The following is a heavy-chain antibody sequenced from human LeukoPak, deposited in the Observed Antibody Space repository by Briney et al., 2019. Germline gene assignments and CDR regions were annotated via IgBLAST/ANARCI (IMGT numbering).Heavy chain of an antibody. V-gene: IGHV4-4*02. Sequence: TASETLSLTCAVSGGSISSSNWWSWVRQPPGKGLEWIGEIYHSGSTNYNPSLKSRVTISVDKSKNQFSLKLSSVTAADTAVYYCAREGGSYDSSGYYSLYYHFDYWGQGTLVTVSS. CDR2: IYHSGST. CDR1: GGSISSSNW. D-gene: IGHD3-22*01. J-gene: IGHJ4*02. CDR3: AREGGSYDSSGYYSLYYHFDY.